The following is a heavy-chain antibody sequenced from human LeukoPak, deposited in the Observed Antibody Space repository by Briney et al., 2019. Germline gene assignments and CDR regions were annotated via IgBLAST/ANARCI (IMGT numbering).Heavy chain of an antibody. CDR1: GGSISSSSYY. D-gene: IGHD5-18*01. Sequence: PSETLSLTCTVSGGSISSSSYYWGWIRQPPGKGLEWIGSIYYSGSTCYNPSLKSRVAISVDTSKNQFSLKLTSVTAADTAMYYCARWFRGYRDAFDIWGQGTLVTVSS. J-gene: IGHJ3*02. V-gene: IGHV4-39*01. CDR2: IYYSGST. CDR3: ARWFRGYRDAFDI.